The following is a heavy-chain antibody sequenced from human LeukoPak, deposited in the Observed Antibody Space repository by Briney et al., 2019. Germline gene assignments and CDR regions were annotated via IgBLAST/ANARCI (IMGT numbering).Heavy chain of an antibody. J-gene: IGHJ5*02. CDR2: ISSNGGST. V-gene: IGHV3-64*01. Sequence: PGGSLRLSCAASGFTFSSYAMHWVRQAPGKGLEYVSAISSNGGSTYYANSVKGRFTISRDNSKNTLYLQMGSLRAEDMAVYYCARGLFPQRFYGSGPGDWFDPWGQGTLVTVSS. CDR1: GFTFSSYA. CDR3: ARGLFPQRFYGSGPGDWFDP. D-gene: IGHD3-10*01.